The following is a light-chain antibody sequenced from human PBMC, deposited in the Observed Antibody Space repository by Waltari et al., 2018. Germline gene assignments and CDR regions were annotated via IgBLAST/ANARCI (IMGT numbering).Light chain of an antibody. Sequence: IVLTHSAGPLSLSPGGSATLSCGARQNIGNYLAWYQQTPGQAPRLLIYGASSRAAGIPDRFSGSGSGADFSLTISRLEPEDFAVYYCQHHVRLPATFGQGTKV. CDR3: QHHVRLPAT. J-gene: IGKJ1*01. CDR1: QNIGNY. V-gene: IGKV3-20*01. CDR2: GAS.